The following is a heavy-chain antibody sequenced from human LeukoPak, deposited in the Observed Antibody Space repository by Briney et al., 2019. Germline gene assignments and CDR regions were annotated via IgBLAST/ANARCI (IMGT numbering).Heavy chain of an antibody. V-gene: IGHV4-59*08. CDR3: ACNKRYYYYGMDV. D-gene: IGHD1/OR15-1a*01. J-gene: IGHJ6*02. Sequence: SETLSLTCAVSGGPISSYYWSWIRQPPGKGLEWIGYIYYSGSTNYNPSLKSRVTISVDTSKNQFSLKLSSVTAADTAVYYCACNKRYYYYGMDVWGQGTTVTVSS. CDR1: GGPISSYY. CDR2: IYYSGST.